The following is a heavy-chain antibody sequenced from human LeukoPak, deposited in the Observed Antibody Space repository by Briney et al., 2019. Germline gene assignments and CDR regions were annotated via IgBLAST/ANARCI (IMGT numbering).Heavy chain of an antibody. CDR3: ARDSRGRDIVTSFDY. J-gene: IGHJ4*02. CDR2: ITGSGSTT. Sequence: PGGSLRLSCATSGFTFSNYAMNWVRQAPGKGLEWVSYITGSGSTTYYADSVKGRFTISRDNAKNSLYLQMNSLRADDTAFYYCARDSRGRDIVTSFDYWGQGALVTVSS. CDR1: GFTFSNYA. V-gene: IGHV3-48*03. D-gene: IGHD5-12*01.